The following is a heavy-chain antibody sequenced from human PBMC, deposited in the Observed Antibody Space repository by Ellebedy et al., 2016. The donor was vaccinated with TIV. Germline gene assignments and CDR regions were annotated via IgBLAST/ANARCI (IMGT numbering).Heavy chain of an antibody. V-gene: IGHV3-23*01. J-gene: IGHJ6*02. CDR1: GFTFSSYA. Sequence: GESLKISCAASGFTFSSYAMSWVRQAPGKGLEWVSAISGSGGSTYYADSVKGRFTISRENAKNSLYLQMNSLRAGDTAVYYCARVGHHNYYYGMDVWGQGTTVTVSS. CDR2: ISGSGGST. D-gene: IGHD3-10*01. CDR3: ARVGHHNYYYGMDV.